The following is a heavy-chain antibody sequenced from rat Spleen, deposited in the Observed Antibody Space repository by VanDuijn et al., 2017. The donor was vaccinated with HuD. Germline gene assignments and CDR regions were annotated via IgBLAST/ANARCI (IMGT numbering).Heavy chain of an antibody. CDR2: ITNSGDNT. V-gene: IGHV5S13*01. Sequence: EVQLVESGGGLVQPGRSLKLSCVVSGFTFTNSGIAWVRQAPTKGLEWVAAITNSGDNTYYRDSVKGRFTISRDNAETTLYLQMDSLRSEDTATYYCTTGVYWGQGVMVTVSS. CDR1: GFTFTNSG. D-gene: IGHD4-3*01. CDR3: TTGVY. J-gene: IGHJ2*01.